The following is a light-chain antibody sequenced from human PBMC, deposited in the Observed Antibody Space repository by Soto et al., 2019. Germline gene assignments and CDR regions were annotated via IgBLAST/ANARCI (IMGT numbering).Light chain of an antibody. J-gene: IGKJ1*01. V-gene: IGKV4-1*01. Sequence: DIVMTQSPDSLAVSLGERATTNCKSSQSVLYSSNNKNSVAWYQQKSGKAPKLLIYDASSLESGVPSRFSGRGSGTEFTLTISSLQPDDFATYYCQQYNTYLTWTFGQGTKVDIK. CDR2: DAS. CDR3: QQYNTYLTWT. CDR1: QSVLYSSNNKNS.